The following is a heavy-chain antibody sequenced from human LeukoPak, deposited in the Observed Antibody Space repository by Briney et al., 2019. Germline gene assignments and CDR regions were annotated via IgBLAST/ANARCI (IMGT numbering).Heavy chain of an antibody. Sequence: ASVKVSCKASGYTFTCYYMHWVRDAPGQGLEWMGRINPNSGGTNYAQKFQGRVTMTRDTSISTAYMELSRLRSDDTAVYYCERGMIGYQLLTVDYWGQGTLVTVSS. J-gene: IGHJ4*02. CDR2: INPNSGGT. D-gene: IGHD2-2*01. CDR1: GYTFTCYY. CDR3: ERGMIGYQLLTVDY. V-gene: IGHV1-2*06.